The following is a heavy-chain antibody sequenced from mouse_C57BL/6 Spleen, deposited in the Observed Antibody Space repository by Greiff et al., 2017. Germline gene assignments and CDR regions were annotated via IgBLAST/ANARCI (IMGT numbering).Heavy chain of an antibody. Sequence: EVQLKESGPGLVKPSQSLSLTCSVTGYSITSGYYWNWIRQFPGNKLEWMGYISYDGSNNYNPSLKNRISITRDTSKNQFFLKLNSVTTEDTATYYCARSYELYAMDYWGQGTSVTVSS. CDR1: GYSITSGYY. CDR3: ARSYELYAMDY. V-gene: IGHV3-6*01. J-gene: IGHJ4*01. D-gene: IGHD2-3*01. CDR2: ISYDGSN.